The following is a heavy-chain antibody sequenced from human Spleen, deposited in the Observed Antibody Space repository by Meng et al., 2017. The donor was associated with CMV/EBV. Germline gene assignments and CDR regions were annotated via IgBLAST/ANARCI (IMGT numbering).Heavy chain of an antibody. J-gene: IGHJ4*02. CDR2: INPNSGGT. V-gene: IGHV1-2*02. CDR1: GYTFTGYY. D-gene: IGHD3-3*01. CDR3: ASNGDFWSGYPTYYFDY. Sequence: ASVKVSCKASGYTFTGYYMHWVRQAPGQGLEWMGWINPNSGGTNYAQKFQGRVTMTRDTSISTAYMELSRLRSDDTAVYYCASNGDFWSGYPTYYFDYWGQGTLVTVSS.